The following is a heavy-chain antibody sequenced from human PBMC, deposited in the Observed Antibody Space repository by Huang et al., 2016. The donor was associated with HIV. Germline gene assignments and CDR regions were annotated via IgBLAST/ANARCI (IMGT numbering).Heavy chain of an antibody. CDR2: MNPNTGNA. J-gene: IGHJ4*02. Sequence: QVHLVQSGAEVKKPGASVKVPCKAPGYTFTNYDINWVRQAPRRGLEWMGWMNPNTGNAGVSQSVQGRVTMTRKTSITTAYMELTSLTSEDTAVYYCARSAYGDLDYWGLGTLVIVSS. CDR1: GYTFTNYD. CDR3: ARSAYGDLDY. D-gene: IGHD4-17*01. V-gene: IGHV1-8*02.